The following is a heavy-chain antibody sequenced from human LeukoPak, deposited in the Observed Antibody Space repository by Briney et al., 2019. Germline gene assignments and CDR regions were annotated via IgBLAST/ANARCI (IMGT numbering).Heavy chain of an antibody. CDR2: ISSSGSTI. J-gene: IGHJ3*02. Sequence: GGSLRLSCAASGFAFSTYEMNWVRQAPGKGLEWISYISSSGSTIYYADSVKGRFTISRDNAKISLYLQMNSLRAEDTAVYYCATVASQYWGALDIWGQGTMVTVSS. V-gene: IGHV3-48*03. D-gene: IGHD2-8*02. CDR3: ATVASQYWGALDI. CDR1: GFAFSTYE.